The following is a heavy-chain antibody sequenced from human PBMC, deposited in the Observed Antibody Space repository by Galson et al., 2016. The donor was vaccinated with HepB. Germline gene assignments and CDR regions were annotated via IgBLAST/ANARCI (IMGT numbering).Heavy chain of an antibody. V-gene: IGHV3-23*01. D-gene: IGHD3-22*01. CDR3: AKDTRGYSWG. CDR2: ITGGGSPX. Sequence: FSSYXXXWVRXAPGXXLEXXXLITGGGSPXHYADSVKGRFTISRDNSKSTLYLQMNSLTGEDTAVYSCAKDTRGYSWGWGQXXXVTV. J-gene: IGHJ1*01. CDR1: FSSYX.